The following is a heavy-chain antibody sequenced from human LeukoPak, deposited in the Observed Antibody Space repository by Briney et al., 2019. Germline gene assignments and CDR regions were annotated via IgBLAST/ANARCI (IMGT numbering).Heavy chain of an antibody. CDR1: GGSISSGGYY. CDR3: ARSVPAALFDY. V-gene: IGHV4-31*03. D-gene: IGHD2-2*01. CDR2: IYYSGST. J-gene: IGHJ4*02. Sequence: PSQTLSLTCTVSGGSISSGGYYWSWIRQHPGKGLEWIGYIYYSGSTYYNPSLKSRVTISVDTSKNQFSLKLRSVTAADTAVYYCARSVPAALFDYWGQGTLVTVSS.